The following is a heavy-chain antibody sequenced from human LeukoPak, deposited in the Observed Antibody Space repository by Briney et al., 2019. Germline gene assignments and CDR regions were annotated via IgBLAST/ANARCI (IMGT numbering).Heavy chain of an antibody. J-gene: IGHJ4*02. CDR1: GFTFSSSG. Sequence: GGSLRLSCAASGFTFSSSGMGWVRQAPEKELECVSPITGSGGSTSYTDSVKGRFTISRDNSKNTLYLQMNSLRAEDTAVYYCARGRNTGRQFYFDYWGQGTLVTVAS. V-gene: IGHV3-23*01. CDR2: ITGSGGST. D-gene: IGHD5-18*01. CDR3: ARGRNTGRQFYFDY.